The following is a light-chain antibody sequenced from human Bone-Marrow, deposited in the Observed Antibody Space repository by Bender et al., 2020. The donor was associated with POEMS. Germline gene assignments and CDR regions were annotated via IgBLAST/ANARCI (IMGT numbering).Light chain of an antibody. CDR2: DDT. CDR1: SSGHGIQNI. V-gene: IGLV2-23*01. J-gene: IGLJ2*01. CDR3: CAYTRENFVL. Sequence: QSALTQPASVSGSPGQSITLSCAGTSSGHGIQNIVSWYQARPGQVPKLLIFDDTSRPSGIPFRFSGSQSGTAASLTISGLQPEDEATYFCCAYTRENFVLFGGGTQVTV.